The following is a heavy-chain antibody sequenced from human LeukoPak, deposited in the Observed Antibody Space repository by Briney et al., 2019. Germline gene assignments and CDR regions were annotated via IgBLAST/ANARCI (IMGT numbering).Heavy chain of an antibody. V-gene: IGHV6-1*01. CDR1: GDSVSTNSAA. J-gene: IGHJ4*01. Sequence: SQTLSLTCAISGDSVSTNSAAWNWIRQSPSRGLEWLGRTYCRSKWYNDYAVSVSSRVTINPDTSKNQFSLQLSSVTPEDTAVYYCARDPNYTGWFGFDYWGHGTLVTVSS. CDR3: ARDPNYTGWFGFDY. CDR2: TYCRSKWYN. D-gene: IGHD3-10*01.